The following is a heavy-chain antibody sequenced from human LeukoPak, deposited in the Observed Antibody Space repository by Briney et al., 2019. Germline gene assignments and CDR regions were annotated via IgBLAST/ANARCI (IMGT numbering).Heavy chain of an antibody. D-gene: IGHD3-3*01. CDR1: GGSISSYY. CDR3: ARWSGVVEDSGPLYYFDY. J-gene: IGHJ4*02. V-gene: IGHV4-4*07. Sequence: SETLSLTCTVSGGSISSYYWSWIRQPAGKGLEWIGRIYTSGSTNYNPSLKSRVTMSVDTSKNQFSLKLSSVTAADTAVYYCARWSGVVEDSGPLYYFDYWGQGTLVTVSS. CDR2: IYTSGST.